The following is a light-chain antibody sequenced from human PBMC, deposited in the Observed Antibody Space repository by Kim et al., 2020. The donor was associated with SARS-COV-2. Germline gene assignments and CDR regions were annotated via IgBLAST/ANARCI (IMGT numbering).Light chain of an antibody. Sequence: EIVLTQSPATLSLSPGQRATLSCRASQSLSSHLAWYQQKPGQSPRLLIYDASNRATGIPARFSGSESGTDFTLTISSLEPEDSAVYFCQQRSNWPLTFGGGTKVDIK. J-gene: IGKJ4*01. CDR3: QQRSNWPLT. CDR1: QSLSSH. CDR2: DAS. V-gene: IGKV3-11*01.